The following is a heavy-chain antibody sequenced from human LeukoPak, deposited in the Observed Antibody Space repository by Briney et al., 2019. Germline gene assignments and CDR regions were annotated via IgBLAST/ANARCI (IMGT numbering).Heavy chain of an antibody. CDR2: IDPSDSYT. CDR3: ARRALPPAYCGGDCFDAFDI. V-gene: IGHV5-10-1*01. CDR1: GYRFTSYW. D-gene: IGHD2-21*02. Sequence: GKSLKISCKGSGYRFTSYWISWVRQMPGKGLEWMGRIDPSDSYTNYSPSFQGHVTISADKSISTAYLQWSSLKASDTAMYYCARRALPPAYCGGDCFDAFDIWGQGTMVTVSS. J-gene: IGHJ3*02.